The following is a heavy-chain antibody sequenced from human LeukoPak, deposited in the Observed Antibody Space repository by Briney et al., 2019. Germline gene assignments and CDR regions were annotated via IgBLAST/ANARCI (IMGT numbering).Heavy chain of an antibody. J-gene: IGHJ4*02. V-gene: IGHV3-21*01. CDR1: GFTSSSYS. CDR2: ISSSSNYI. Sequence: PGGSLRLSCAASGFTSSSYSMNWVRQAPGKGLEWVSSISSSSNYIYYADSVKGRFTISRDNAKNSLWLQMNSLRAEDTAVYNCARGEGDSGGNFVGDYWGQGTLVTVSS. D-gene: IGHD4-23*01. CDR3: ARGEGDSGGNFVGDY.